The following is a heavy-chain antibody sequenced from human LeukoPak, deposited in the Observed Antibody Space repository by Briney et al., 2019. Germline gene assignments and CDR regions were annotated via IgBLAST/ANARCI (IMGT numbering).Heavy chain of an antibody. CDR1: GGSFSGYY. CDR2: INHSGST. CDR3: ARHYRRPPAKVDTAMVKFDY. Sequence: ASETLSLTCAVYGGSFSGYYWSWIRQPPGKGLEWIGEINHSGSTNYNPSLKSRVTISVDASKNQFSLRLSSVTAADTAVYYCARHYRRPPAKVDTAMVKFDYWGQGTLVTVSS. D-gene: IGHD5-18*01. J-gene: IGHJ4*02. V-gene: IGHV4-34*01.